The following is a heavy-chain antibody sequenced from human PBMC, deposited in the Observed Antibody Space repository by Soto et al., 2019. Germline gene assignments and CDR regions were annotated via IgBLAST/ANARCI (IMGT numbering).Heavy chain of an antibody. CDR1: GFTFSSYA. V-gene: IGHV3-64D*06. Sequence: PGGSLRLSCSASGFTFSSYAMHWVRQAPGKGLEYVSAFSSNGGSTYYADSVKGRFTISRDNSKNTLYLQMSSLRAEDTAVYYCKGYDFWSGPRDYYYYGMDVWGQGTTVTVSS. CDR2: FSSNGGST. CDR3: KGYDFWSGPRDYYYYGMDV. J-gene: IGHJ6*02. D-gene: IGHD3-3*01.